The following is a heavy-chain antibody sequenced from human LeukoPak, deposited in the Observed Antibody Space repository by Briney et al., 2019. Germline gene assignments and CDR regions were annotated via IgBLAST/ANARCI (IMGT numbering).Heavy chain of an antibody. CDR1: GFTFSGHW. J-gene: IGHJ4*02. V-gene: IGHV3-7*04. D-gene: IGHD5-18*01. CDR3: ARGDTAPGY. Sequence: GGSLSLSCAASGFTFSGHWMSWVRQAPGKGLEWVANIKQDGSEKHYVDSVKGRFTISRDNAKNSLYLQMNSLRAEDTAVYYCARGDTAPGYWGQGTLVTVSS. CDR2: IKQDGSEK.